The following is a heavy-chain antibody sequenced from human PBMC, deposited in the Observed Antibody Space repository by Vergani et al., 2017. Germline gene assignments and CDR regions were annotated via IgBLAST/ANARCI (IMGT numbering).Heavy chain of an antibody. J-gene: IGHJ4*02. D-gene: IGHD1-26*01. Sequence: VQLVQSGSELKKPGASVKVSCKASGYTFTSYAMNWVRQAPGKGLEWMGLVDPEDGETIYAEKFQGRVTITADTSTDTAYMELSSLRSEDTAVYYCATDHMGVPAADWGQGTLVTVSS. CDR1: GYTFTSYA. V-gene: IGHV1-69-2*01. CDR2: VDPEDGET. CDR3: ATDHMGVPAAD.